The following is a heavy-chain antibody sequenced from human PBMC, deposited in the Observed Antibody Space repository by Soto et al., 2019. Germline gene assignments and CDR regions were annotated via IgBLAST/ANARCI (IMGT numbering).Heavy chain of an antibody. Sequence: SETLSLTCTVSGGSISSSSYYWGWIRQPPGKGLEWIGSIYYSGSTYYNPSLKSRVTISVDTSKNQFSLKLSSVTAADTAVYYCARRVDWGSSYNYYYYYGMDVWGQGTTVTVSS. V-gene: IGHV4-39*01. J-gene: IGHJ6*02. D-gene: IGHD6-6*01. CDR2: IYYSGST. CDR1: GGSISSSSYY. CDR3: ARRVDWGSSYNYYYYYGMDV.